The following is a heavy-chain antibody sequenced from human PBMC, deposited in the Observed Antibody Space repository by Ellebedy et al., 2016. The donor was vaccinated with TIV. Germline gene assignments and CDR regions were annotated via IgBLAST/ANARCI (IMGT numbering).Heavy chain of an antibody. Sequence: GESLKISCAASGFTFSSHTMNWVRQAPGKGLEWISYIKGSNTYTDYADSVKGRFTISRDNAKNSLYLQMNNLRAEDTAVYFCARDFGAYWGQGTLVTVSS. CDR1: GFTFSSHT. D-gene: IGHD3-3*01. CDR3: ARDFGAY. CDR2: IKGSNTYT. V-gene: IGHV3-21*05. J-gene: IGHJ4*01.